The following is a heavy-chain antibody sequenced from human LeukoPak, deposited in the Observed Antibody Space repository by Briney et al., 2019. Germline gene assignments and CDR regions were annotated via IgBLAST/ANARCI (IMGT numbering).Heavy chain of an antibody. CDR2: IDPSDSYT. D-gene: IGHD3-22*01. CDR3: AVEGYDSSGYYGAFDI. Sequence: PGESLRISCKGSGYSFTSYWISWVRQMPGKGLEWMGRIDPSDSYTNYSPSFQGHVTISADKSINTAYLQWSSLKASDTAMYYCAVEGYDSSGYYGAFDIWGQGTMVTVSS. V-gene: IGHV5-10-1*01. CDR1: GYSFTSYW. J-gene: IGHJ3*02.